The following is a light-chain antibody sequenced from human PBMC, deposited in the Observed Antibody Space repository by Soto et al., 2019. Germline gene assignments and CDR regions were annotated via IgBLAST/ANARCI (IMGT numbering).Light chain of an antibody. Sequence: QSALTQPASVSGSPGQSITISCTGTSSDVGGYNYVSWYQQHPGKAPKLMIYEVSNRPSGVSNRFSGSKSGNTASLTISGLQAEDEADYYCSSYTSSRTGVFGTGTKVHRP. CDR2: EVS. CDR1: SSDVGGYNY. J-gene: IGLJ1*01. V-gene: IGLV2-14*01. CDR3: SSYTSSRTGV.